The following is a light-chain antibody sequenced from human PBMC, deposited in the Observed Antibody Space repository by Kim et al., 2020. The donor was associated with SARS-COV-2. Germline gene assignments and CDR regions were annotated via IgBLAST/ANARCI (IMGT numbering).Light chain of an antibody. CDR2: AAS. V-gene: IGKV1-27*01. CDR1: EDISKY. Sequence: AAVGDRVPITCRASEDISKYLAWDQQKPGKVPKLLMYAASALQLGVPSRFSGSGSGTDFTLTVTSLQPEDVATYYCQKYNSAPWTFGQGTKVDIK. CDR3: QKYNSAPWT. J-gene: IGKJ1*01.